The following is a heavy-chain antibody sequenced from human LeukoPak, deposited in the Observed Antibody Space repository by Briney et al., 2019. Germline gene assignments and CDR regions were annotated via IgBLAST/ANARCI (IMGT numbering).Heavy chain of an antibody. Sequence: PSETLSLTCTVSGGSISNGYYYWSWIRQPAGKGLEWIGRIFTSGSTNYNPSLKSRVTISVDPSKNQFSLKLSSVTAADTAVYYCARRTGTTFFGSWGWFDPWGQGTLVTVSS. V-gene: IGHV4-61*02. CDR3: ARRTGTTFFGSWGWFDP. D-gene: IGHD1-1*01. CDR1: GGSISNGYYY. CDR2: IFTSGST. J-gene: IGHJ5*02.